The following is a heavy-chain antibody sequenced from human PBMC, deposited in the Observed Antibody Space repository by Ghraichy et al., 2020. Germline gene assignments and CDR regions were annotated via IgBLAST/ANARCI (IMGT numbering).Heavy chain of an antibody. CDR3: ARPDTLTFGGVKY. Sequence: ASVKVSCKASGYTFTGYYMHWVRQAPGQGLEWMGWINPNSGGTNYAQKFQGRVTMTRDTSISTAYMELSRLRSDDTAVYYCARPDTLTFGGVKYWGQGTLVTVSS. D-gene: IGHD3-16*01. CDR2: INPNSGGT. J-gene: IGHJ4*02. V-gene: IGHV1-2*02. CDR1: GYTFTGYY.